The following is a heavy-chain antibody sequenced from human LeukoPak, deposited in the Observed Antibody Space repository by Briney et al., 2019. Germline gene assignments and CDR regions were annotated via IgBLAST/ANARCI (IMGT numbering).Heavy chain of an antibody. CDR1: GGSISSSNW. D-gene: IGHD1-7*01. Sequence: SETLSLTCAVSGGSISSSNWWSWVRQPPGKGLEWIGEIYHSGSTNYNPSLKSRVTMSVDTSKNQFSLKLSSVTAADTAVYYCARGGPNWNYPDDAFDIWGQGTMVTVSS. J-gene: IGHJ3*02. CDR2: IYHSGST. CDR3: ARGGPNWNYPDDAFDI. V-gene: IGHV4-4*02.